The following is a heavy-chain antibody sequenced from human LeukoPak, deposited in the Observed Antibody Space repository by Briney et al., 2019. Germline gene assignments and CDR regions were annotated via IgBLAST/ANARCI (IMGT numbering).Heavy chain of an antibody. V-gene: IGHV3-66*02. CDR1: EFFVRNNY. CDR2: IYPGGST. D-gene: IGHD3-10*01. J-gene: IGHJ4*02. CDR3: ARDRGGSGTYPAYFDL. Sequence: GGSLRLSCAASEFFVRNNYMSWVRQAPGKGLEWVSVIYPGGSTAYADSVKGRFTISRDISKNTLYLQMSSLRPDDTAVYYCARDRGGSGTYPAYFDLWGQGTLVTVSS.